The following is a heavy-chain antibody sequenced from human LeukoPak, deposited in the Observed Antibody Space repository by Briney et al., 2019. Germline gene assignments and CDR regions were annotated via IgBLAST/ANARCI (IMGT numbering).Heavy chain of an antibody. Sequence: GGSLRLSCAASGFTFSSYAMSWVRQAPGKGLEWVSAISGSGGSTYYADSVKGRFTISRDNSKNTLYLQMNSLRAEDTAVYYCVKVNSAWSGGTYYFDYWGQGTLVTVSS. CDR3: VKVNSAWSGGTYYFDY. J-gene: IGHJ4*02. CDR1: GFTFSSYA. V-gene: IGHV3-23*01. CDR2: ISGSGGST. D-gene: IGHD6-19*01.